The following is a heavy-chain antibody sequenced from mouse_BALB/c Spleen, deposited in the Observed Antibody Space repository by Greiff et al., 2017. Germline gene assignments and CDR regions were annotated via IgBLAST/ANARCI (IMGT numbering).Heavy chain of an antibody. V-gene: IGHV7-3*02. CDR3: ARSMITRSDYYAMDY. Sequence: EVHLVESGGGLVQPGGSLRLSCATSGFTFTDYYMSWVRQPPGKALEWLGFIRNKANGYTTEYSASVKGRFTISRDNSQSILYLQMNTLRAEDSATYYCARSMITRSDYYAMDYWGQGTSVTVSS. CDR1: GFTFTDYY. CDR2: IRNKANGYTT. D-gene: IGHD2-4*01. J-gene: IGHJ4*01.